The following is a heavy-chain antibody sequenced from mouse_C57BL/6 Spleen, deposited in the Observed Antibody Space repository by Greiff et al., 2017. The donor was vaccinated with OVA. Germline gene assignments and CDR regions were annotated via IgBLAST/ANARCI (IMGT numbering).Heavy chain of an antibody. CDR3: ARGWDSNPFDY. D-gene: IGHD2-5*01. CDR1: GYTFTSYW. J-gene: IGHJ2*01. CDR2: IHPNSGST. V-gene: IGHV1-64*01. Sequence: VQLQQSGAELVKPGASVKLSCKASGYTFTSYWMHWVKQRPGQGLEWIGMIHPNSGSTNYNEKVKSKATLTVDKSSSTAYMQLSSLTSEDSAVYYCARGWDSNPFDYWGQGTTLTVSS.